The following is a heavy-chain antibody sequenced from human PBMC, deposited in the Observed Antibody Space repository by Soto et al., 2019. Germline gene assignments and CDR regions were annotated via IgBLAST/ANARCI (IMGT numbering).Heavy chain of an antibody. CDR3: AKVGWDCNSASGSLNWRDP. V-gene: IGHV4-38-2*01. CDR2: IYHSGTT. Sequence: SETLSLTCSVSGYSISSGYYWGWIRQPPGKGLEWIGSIYHSGTTYCNPSLKSRVTISIDTSKNQFSLKLTSVTAADTAVYYFAKVGWDCNSASGSLNWRDPWRQGTLVIASS. D-gene: IGHD2-2*01. CDR1: GYSISSGYY. J-gene: IGHJ5*02.